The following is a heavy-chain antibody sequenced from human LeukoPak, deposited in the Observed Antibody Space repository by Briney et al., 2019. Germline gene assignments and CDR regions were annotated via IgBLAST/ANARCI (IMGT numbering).Heavy chain of an antibody. CDR1: GGSFSGYY. Sequence: SETLSLTCAVYGGSFSGYYWSWIRQPPGKGLEWIGEINHSGSTNYNPSLKSRVTISVDTSKNQFSLKLSSVTAADTAVYYCARGSLRYVYYYYYGMDVWGQGTTVTVSS. CDR3: ARGSLRYVYYYYYGMDV. J-gene: IGHJ6*02. CDR2: INHSGST. V-gene: IGHV4-34*01. D-gene: IGHD3-9*01.